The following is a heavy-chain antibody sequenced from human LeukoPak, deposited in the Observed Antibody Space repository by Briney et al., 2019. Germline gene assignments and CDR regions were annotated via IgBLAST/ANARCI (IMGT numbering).Heavy chain of an antibody. J-gene: IGHJ5*02. V-gene: IGHV4-34*01. CDR3: ARRRPDTAMVKLPYNWFDP. CDR1: GGSFSGYY. CDR2: INHSGST. Sequence: SETLSLTCAVYGGSFSGYYWSWIRQPPGKGLEWIGEINHSGSTNYNPSLKSRVTISVDTSKNQFSLKLSSVTAADTAVYYCARRRPDTAMVKLPYNWFDPWGQGTLVTVSS. D-gene: IGHD5-18*01.